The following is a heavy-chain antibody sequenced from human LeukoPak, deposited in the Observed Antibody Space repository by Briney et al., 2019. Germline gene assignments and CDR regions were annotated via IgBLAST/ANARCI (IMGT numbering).Heavy chain of an antibody. CDR2: IYYSGST. D-gene: IGHD5-12*01. CDR1: GGSFSGYY. Sequence: SETLSLTCAVYGGSFSGYYWSWIRQPPGKGLEWIGNIYYSGSTNYNPSLKSRVTISVDTSKNQLSLKLTSVTAADTAVYYCASYSGYATYYFDYWGQGTLVTVSS. CDR3: ASYSGYATYYFDY. V-gene: IGHV4-59*01. J-gene: IGHJ4*02.